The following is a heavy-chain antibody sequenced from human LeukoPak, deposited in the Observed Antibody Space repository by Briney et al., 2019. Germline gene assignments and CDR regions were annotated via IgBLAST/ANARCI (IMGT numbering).Heavy chain of an antibody. V-gene: IGHV4-61*02. CDR1: GGSISSGSYH. Sequence: SETLSLTCTVSGGSISSGSYHWSWIRQPAGKALEWIGRIYPSGSTNYDPSLKSRVTISVDTSKNQFSLKLTSVTAADTAVYYCARGRTLTPVVKGDAFDIWGQGTMVTVSS. CDR2: IYPSGST. D-gene: IGHD4-23*01. CDR3: ARGRTLTPVVKGDAFDI. J-gene: IGHJ3*02.